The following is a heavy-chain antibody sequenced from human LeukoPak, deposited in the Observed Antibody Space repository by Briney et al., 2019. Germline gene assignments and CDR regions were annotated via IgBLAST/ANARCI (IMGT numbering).Heavy chain of an antibody. Sequence: GGSLRLSCAASGFTFSTCAMHWVRQAPDMGLEWLAMISFDGNNINHADSVKGRFTISRDNSKNTLYLQMNSLRAEDTAVYYCAKGDYGDSQGAFDIWGQGTMVTVSS. J-gene: IGHJ3*02. D-gene: IGHD4-17*01. CDR2: ISFDGNNI. CDR1: GFTFSTCA. CDR3: AKGDYGDSQGAFDI. V-gene: IGHV3-30-3*01.